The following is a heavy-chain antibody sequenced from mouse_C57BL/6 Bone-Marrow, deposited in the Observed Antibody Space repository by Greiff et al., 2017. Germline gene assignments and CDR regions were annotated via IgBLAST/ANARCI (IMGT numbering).Heavy chain of an antibody. CDR1: GYTFTSYG. CDR2: IYPRSGNT. V-gene: IGHV1-81*01. CDR3: ARRDYYGGYAMDY. Sequence: QVQLQQSGAELARPGASVKLSCKASGYTFTSYGISWVKQRTGPGLEWIGEIYPRSGNTYYNEKFKGKATLTTDKSSSTAYMELRSLTSEDSAVYFCARRDYYGGYAMDYWGQGTSVTVSS. J-gene: IGHJ4*01. D-gene: IGHD1-1*01.